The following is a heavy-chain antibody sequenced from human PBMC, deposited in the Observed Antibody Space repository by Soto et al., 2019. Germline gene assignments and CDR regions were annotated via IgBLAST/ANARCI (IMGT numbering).Heavy chain of an antibody. D-gene: IGHD5-18*01. CDR2: IYYSGST. J-gene: IGHJ6*03. Sequence: QVQLQEAVPGLVKPSETLSLTCTVSGGSITSYYWTWIRQPPGKGLEWIGNIYYSGSTNYNPSLSNRVTISVDTSKNQFSLKLTSVTAADTAVYYCARDKSELVTVEFYYYYMDVWGKGTTVTVSS. V-gene: IGHV4-59*01. CDR1: GGSITSYY. CDR3: ARDKSELVTVEFYYYYMDV.